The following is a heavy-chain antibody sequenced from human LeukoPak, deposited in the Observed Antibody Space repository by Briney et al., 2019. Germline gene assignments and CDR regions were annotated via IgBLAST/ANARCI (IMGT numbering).Heavy chain of an antibody. CDR1: GGSISSGDYY. CDR3: ARGRLGGSGSCYKVKLFDY. Sequence: SETLSLTCTVSGGSISSGDYYWSWIRQPPGKGLEWIGHIYYSGSTYYNPSLKSRLTISRDESKNQFSLKLSSVTAADTAVYYCARGRLGGSGSCYKVKLFDYWGQGTLVTVSS. V-gene: IGHV4-30-4*01. D-gene: IGHD3-10*01. J-gene: IGHJ4*02. CDR2: IYYSGST.